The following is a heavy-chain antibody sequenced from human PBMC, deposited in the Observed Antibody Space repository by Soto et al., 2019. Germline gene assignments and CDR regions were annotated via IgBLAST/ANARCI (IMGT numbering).Heavy chain of an antibody. J-gene: IGHJ5*02. V-gene: IGHV2-5*02. CDR3: AHRPDDSSGYENWFDP. Sequence: QITLKQSGPTLVQPTQTLTLTCTFSGFSLSTSGVGVGWIRQHPGKALQWLALIYWDDGKRYRPPLKGRLTSTKDTPKNHVVLTMSNMDPVDTATYCSAHRPDDSSGYENWFDPWGQGTLVTVSS. D-gene: IGHD3-22*01. CDR2: IYWDDGK. CDR1: GFSLSTSGVG.